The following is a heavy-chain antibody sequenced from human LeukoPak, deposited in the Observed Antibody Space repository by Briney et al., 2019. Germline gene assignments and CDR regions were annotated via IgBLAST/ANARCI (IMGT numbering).Heavy chain of an antibody. CDR2: IYTSGST. V-gene: IGHV4-4*07. CDR3: AKTAVDSSGYPYYFDY. J-gene: IGHJ4*02. CDR1: GGSISSYY. Sequence: KPSETLSLTCTVSGGSISSYYWSWIRQPAGKGLEWIGRIYTSGSTNYNPSLKSRVTTSVDTSKNQFSLKLSSVTAADTAVYYCAKTAVDSSGYPYYFDYWGQGTLVTVSS. D-gene: IGHD3-22*01.